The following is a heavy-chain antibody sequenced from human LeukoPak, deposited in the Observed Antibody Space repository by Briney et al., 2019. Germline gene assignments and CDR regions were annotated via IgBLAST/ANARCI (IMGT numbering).Heavy chain of an antibody. Sequence: PSETLSLTCGVSGGSFSSHYWTWIRQPPGKGLEWIGEINPRGSTNYNPSLESRVTVSADTSRNQLSLSLTSVTAADSAVYFCARGLRQGSAWSWGPKEKSYQYMNVWGTGTTVIVSS. CDR3: ARGLRQGSAWSWGPKEKSYQYMNV. V-gene: IGHV4-34*01. J-gene: IGHJ6*04. CDR1: GGSFSSHY. CDR2: INPRGST. D-gene: IGHD6-19*01.